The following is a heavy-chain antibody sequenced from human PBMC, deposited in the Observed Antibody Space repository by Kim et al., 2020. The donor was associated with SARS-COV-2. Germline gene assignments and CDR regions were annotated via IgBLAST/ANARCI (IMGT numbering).Heavy chain of an antibody. J-gene: IGHJ4*02. CDR3: ARMIWSSSSWVDY. D-gene: IGHD6-6*01. Sequence: YNPSLKSRVTISVDTYKNQFSLKLSSVTAADTAVYYCARMIWSSSSWVDYWGQGTLVTVSS. V-gene: IGHV4-39*07.